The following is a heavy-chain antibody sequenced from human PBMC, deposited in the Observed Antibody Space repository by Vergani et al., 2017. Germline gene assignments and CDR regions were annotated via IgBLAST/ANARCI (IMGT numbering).Heavy chain of an antibody. CDR1: GGSISSSSYY. Sequence: QLQLQESGPGLVKPSETLSLNCTVSGGSISSSSYYWGWIRQPPGKGLEWVGSIYYTGSTYYNPSLKSRVTISVDTSKNRFSLNLSSVTAADTAVYYCARDDIVVVPAAQYSYYGMDVWGQGTTVTVSS. D-gene: IGHD2-2*01. V-gene: IGHV4-39*01. CDR3: ARDDIVVVPAAQYSYYGMDV. CDR2: IYYTGST. J-gene: IGHJ6*02.